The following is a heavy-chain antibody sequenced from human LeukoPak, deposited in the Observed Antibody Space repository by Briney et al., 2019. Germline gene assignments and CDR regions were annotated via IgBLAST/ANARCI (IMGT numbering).Heavy chain of an antibody. Sequence: PGGSLRLSCAASGFTFSDHYMDWVRQPPGKGLEWIGSIYYSGSTYYNPSLKSRVTISVDTSKNQFSLKLSSVTAADTAVYYCASFPPYDFWSGYYDPDDAFDIWGQGTMVTVSS. V-gene: IGHV4-38-2*01. CDR3: ASFPPYDFWSGYYDPDDAFDI. J-gene: IGHJ3*02. CDR2: IYYSGST. CDR1: GFTFSDHY. D-gene: IGHD3-3*01.